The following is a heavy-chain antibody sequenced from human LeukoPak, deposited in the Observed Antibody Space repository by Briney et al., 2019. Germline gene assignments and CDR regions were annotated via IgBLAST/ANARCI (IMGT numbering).Heavy chain of an antibody. CDR2: ISSSSSYI. CDR3: ARDRWDDILTGYSSAYFDY. J-gene: IGHJ4*02. Sequence: TTGGSLRLSCAASGFTFSSYSMSWVRQAPGKGLEWVSSISSSSSYIYYADSVKGRFTISRDNAKNSLYLQMNSLRAEDTAVYYCARDRWDDILTGYSSAYFDYWGQGTLVTVSS. CDR1: GFTFSSYS. D-gene: IGHD3-9*01. V-gene: IGHV3-21*01.